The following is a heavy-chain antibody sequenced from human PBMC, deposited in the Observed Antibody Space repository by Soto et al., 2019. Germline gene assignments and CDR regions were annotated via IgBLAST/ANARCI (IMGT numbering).Heavy chain of an antibody. D-gene: IGHD2-15*01. CDR1: GGSISNYY. CDR3: ARAGAATLSDY. Sequence: QVHLQESAPGLVKPSETLSLTCTVSGGSISNYYWSWIRQPPGKGLEWIAYIYYSGSTNYNPSLRSRVTISLDTSKNQFSLKLSSVTAADTAVYYCARAGAATLSDYWGQGTLVTVSS. CDR2: IYYSGST. J-gene: IGHJ4*02. V-gene: IGHV4-59*01.